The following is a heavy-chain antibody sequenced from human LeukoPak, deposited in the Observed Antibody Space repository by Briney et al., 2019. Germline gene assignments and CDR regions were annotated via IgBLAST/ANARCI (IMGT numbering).Heavy chain of an antibody. Sequence: GGSLRLSCAASGLTVSSNYMSWVRQAPGKGLEWVSVTYSGGSTYYEDSVKGRFTISRDNSKNTLYLQMNSLRAEDTAVYYCAKDAETYDFWSGYYYDYWGQGTLVTASS. V-gene: IGHV3-53*05. J-gene: IGHJ4*02. D-gene: IGHD3-3*01. CDR1: GLTVSSNY. CDR2: TYSGGST. CDR3: AKDAETYDFWSGYYYDY.